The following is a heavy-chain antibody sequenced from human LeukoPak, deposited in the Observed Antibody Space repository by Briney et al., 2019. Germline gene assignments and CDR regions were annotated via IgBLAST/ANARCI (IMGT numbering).Heavy chain of an antibody. V-gene: IGHV4-39*01. CDR1: GGSISSSSYY. J-gene: IGHJ4*02. CDR3: ARHSPGSRGVDY. CDR2: IYYSGST. Sequence: ETLSLTCTVSGGSISSSSYYWGWIRQPPGKGLEWIGSIYYSGSTYYNPSLKSRVTISIDTSKNQFSLYLTSVTAADTAMYYCARHSPGSRGVDYWGQETLVTVSS. D-gene: IGHD6-25*01.